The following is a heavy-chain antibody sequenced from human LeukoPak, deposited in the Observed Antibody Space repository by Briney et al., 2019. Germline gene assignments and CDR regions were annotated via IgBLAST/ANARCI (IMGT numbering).Heavy chain of an antibody. CDR2: VNLQVST. Sequence: SGTLSLTCGVSGGSISNTNWWTWVRQPPGKGLEWIGEVNLQVSTNYNTSLKSRVAISVDKSENHISLKLTSVTAADTAVYYCAREGGPYRPLDYSGQGTLVTVAS. J-gene: IGHJ4*02. V-gene: IGHV4-4*02. CDR3: AREGGPYRPLDY. CDR1: GGSISNTNW.